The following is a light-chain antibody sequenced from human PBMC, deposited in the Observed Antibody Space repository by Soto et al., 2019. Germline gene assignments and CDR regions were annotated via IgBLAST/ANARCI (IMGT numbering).Light chain of an antibody. CDR3: QQYRDWPLT. CDR2: GAS. V-gene: IGKV3D-15*01. CDR1: QDVSST. Sequence: EIVMTQSPATLSVSPGERATLSCRASQDVSSTLAWYQQKPGQAPRLVIYGASTRATGIPDRFSGSGSGTVFTLTISSLQSEDFAVYFCQQYRDWPLTFGGGTKVEIK. J-gene: IGKJ4*01.